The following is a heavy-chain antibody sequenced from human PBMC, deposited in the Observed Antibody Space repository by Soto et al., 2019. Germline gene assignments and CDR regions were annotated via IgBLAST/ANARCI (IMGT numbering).Heavy chain of an antibody. Sequence: QVQLQQWGAGLLKPSETLSLTCAVYGGSFSGYYWSWIRQPPGKGLEWIGEINHRGSTNYNPSLKSRVTISVDTSKNQFSLKLSSATAADTAVYYCARTSRFDCWGQGILVTVSS. J-gene: IGHJ4*02. CDR3: ARTSRFDC. CDR1: GGSFSGYY. V-gene: IGHV4-34*01. D-gene: IGHD6-6*01. CDR2: INHRGST.